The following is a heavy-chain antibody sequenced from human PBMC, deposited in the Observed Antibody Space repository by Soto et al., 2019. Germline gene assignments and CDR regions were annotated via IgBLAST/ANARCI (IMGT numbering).Heavy chain of an antibody. V-gene: IGHV1-18*01. CDR2: ISAYNGNT. D-gene: IGHD6-13*01. J-gene: IGHJ4*02. Sequence: QVQLVQSGAEVKKPGASVKVSCKASGYTFTSYGISWVRQAPGQGLEWMRWISAYNGNTNYAQKLQGRVTMTTDTSTSTAYIELRSLRADDTAVYYCARESSSSCHDYWGQGTLVTVSS. CDR1: GYTFTSYG. CDR3: ARESSSSCHDY.